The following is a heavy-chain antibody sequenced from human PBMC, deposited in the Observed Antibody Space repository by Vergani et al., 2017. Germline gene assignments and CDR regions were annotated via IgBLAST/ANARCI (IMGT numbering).Heavy chain of an antibody. Sequence: EVQLLESGGGLVQPGGSLRLSCAASGFTFSSYAMSWVRQAPGKGLEWVSAISGSGGSTYDADSVKGRFTISRDNSKNTLYLQMNSLRAEDRAVYYCAKANYVWGSYRYDYYYGMDVWGQGTTVTVSS. V-gene: IGHV3-23*01. D-gene: IGHD3-16*02. CDR3: AKANYVWGSYRYDYYYGMDV. CDR1: GFTFSSYA. CDR2: ISGSGGST. J-gene: IGHJ6*02.